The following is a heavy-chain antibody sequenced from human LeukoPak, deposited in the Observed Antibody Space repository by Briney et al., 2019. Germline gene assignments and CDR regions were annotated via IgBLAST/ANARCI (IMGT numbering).Heavy chain of an antibody. V-gene: IGHV3-74*01. CDR3: AKTMYSSSRYGLIFDY. CDR1: GFTFSSYW. Sequence: AGGSLRLSCAASGFTFSSYWMNWVRQAPGKGLVWVSRIASDGGSTTYADSVKGRFSISRDNAKNTLYLQMNSLRVEDTAVYYCAKTMYSSSRYGLIFDYWGQGTLVTVSS. CDR2: IASDGGST. J-gene: IGHJ4*02. D-gene: IGHD6-13*01.